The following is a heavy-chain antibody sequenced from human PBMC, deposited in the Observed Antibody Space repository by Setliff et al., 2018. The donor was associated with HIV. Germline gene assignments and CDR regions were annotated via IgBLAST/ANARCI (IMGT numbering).Heavy chain of an antibody. CDR1: GYSISTGYY. CDR3: ARDSANGKTANLNYLDV. J-gene: IGHJ6*03. D-gene: IGHD2-8*01. V-gene: IGHV4-31*11. CDR2: IYYTGST. Sequence: PSETLSLTCAVSGYSISTGYYCGWVRQPPGKGLEWIGYIYYTGSTYSNPSLQSRVRISVDTSKNQFSLRLSSVTAADAAVYYCARDSANGKTANLNYLDVWGKGTTVTVSS.